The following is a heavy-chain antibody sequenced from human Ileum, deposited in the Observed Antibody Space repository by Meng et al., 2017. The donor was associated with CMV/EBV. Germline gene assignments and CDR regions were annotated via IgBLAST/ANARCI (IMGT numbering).Heavy chain of an antibody. V-gene: IGHV3-74*01. CDR1: GFTFSSYW. J-gene: IGHJ4*01. Sequence: SCIASGFTFSSYWMHWVRQAQGKGLVWVSRINSAGSTTTYTDSVKGRFTISRDNAKNTLYLEMNSLRVEDTAVYYCARDLGIGTTFDYWGHGSLVTVSS. CDR3: ARDLGIGTTFDY. D-gene: IGHD1-7*01. CDR2: INSAGSTT.